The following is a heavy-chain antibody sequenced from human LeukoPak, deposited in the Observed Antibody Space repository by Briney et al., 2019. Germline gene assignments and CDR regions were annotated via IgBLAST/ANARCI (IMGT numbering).Heavy chain of an antibody. Sequence: GGSLRLSCAASGFTFRNFWMSWVRQAPGKGLEWVANIKQDGSEENYVDSVRGRFTISRDDAKNSLYLQMNSLRAEDSAVYYCARGRSSWLSSEYLQFWGQGTLVIVSS. D-gene: IGHD6-13*01. CDR2: IKQDGSEE. CDR1: GFTFRNFW. J-gene: IGHJ1*01. CDR3: ARGRSSWLSSEYLQF. V-gene: IGHV3-7*01.